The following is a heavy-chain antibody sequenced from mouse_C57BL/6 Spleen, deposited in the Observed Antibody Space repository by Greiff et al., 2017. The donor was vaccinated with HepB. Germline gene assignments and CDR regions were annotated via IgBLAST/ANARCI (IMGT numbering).Heavy chain of an antibody. CDR3: TTGSNYVGYAMDY. J-gene: IGHJ4*01. CDR2: IDPENGDT. Sequence: VQLQQSGAELVRPGASVKLSCTASGFNIKDDYMHWVKQRPEQGLEWIGWIDPENGDTEYASKFQGKATITAETASNTAYLQLSSLTSEDTAVYYCTTGSNYVGYAMDYWGQGTSVTVSS. V-gene: IGHV14-4*01. D-gene: IGHD2-5*01. CDR1: GFNIKDDY.